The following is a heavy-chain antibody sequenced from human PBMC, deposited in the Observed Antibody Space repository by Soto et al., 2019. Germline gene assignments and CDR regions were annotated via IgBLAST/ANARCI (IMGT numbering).Heavy chain of an antibody. CDR3: ARDLGSPGFGDI. CDR2: IYYSGST. D-gene: IGHD3-10*01. CDR1: GGSISSYY. V-gene: IGHV4-59*12. Sequence: PSETLSLTCTVSGGSISSYYWSWIRQPPGKGLEWIGYIYYSGSTNYNPSLRSRVTISVDTSKNQFSLKLSSVTAADTAVYYCARDLGSPGFGDIWGQGTMVTVSS. J-gene: IGHJ3*02.